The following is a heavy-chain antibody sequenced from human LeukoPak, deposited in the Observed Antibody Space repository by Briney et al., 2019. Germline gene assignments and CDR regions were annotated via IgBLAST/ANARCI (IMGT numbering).Heavy chain of an antibody. CDR2: INSDGSST. CDR3: AKGGVWFGNSNP. CDR1: GFTFSSYW. D-gene: IGHD3-10*01. V-gene: IGHV3-74*01. J-gene: IGHJ5*02. Sequence: PGRSLRLSCAASGFTFSSYWMHWVRQAPGKGLVWVSRINSDGSSTNYADSVKGRFTISRDNAKNTLYLQLNSLRAEDTAVYYCAKGGVWFGNSNPWGQGTLVTVSS.